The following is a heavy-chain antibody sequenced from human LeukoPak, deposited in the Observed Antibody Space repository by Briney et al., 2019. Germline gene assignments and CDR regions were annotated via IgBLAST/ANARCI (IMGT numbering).Heavy chain of an antibody. J-gene: IGHJ4*02. V-gene: IGHV3-9*01. D-gene: IGHD3-3*01. CDR3: SSFGVVNIGY. CDR1: GFTFDDYA. CDR2: ISWNSGSI. Sequence: QTGGSLRLSCAASGFTFDDYAMHWVRQAPGKGLEWVSGISWNSGSIGYADSVKGRFTISRDNAKNSLYLQMNSLRAEDTALYYCSSFGVVNIGYWGQGTLVTVSS.